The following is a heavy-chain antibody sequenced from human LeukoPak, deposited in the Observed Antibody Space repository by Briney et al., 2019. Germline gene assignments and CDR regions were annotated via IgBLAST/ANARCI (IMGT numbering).Heavy chain of an antibody. J-gene: IGHJ6*02. CDR1: GYTFTGHY. CDR3: ARGRYYYYGMDV. Sequence: ASVKVSCKASGYTFTGHYMHWVRQAPGQGLEWMGWINPNNGGTNYAQKFQGRVTMTRDTSISTAYMELSSLRSEDTAVYYCARGRYYYYGMDVWGQGTTVTVSS. V-gene: IGHV1-2*02. CDR2: INPNNGGT.